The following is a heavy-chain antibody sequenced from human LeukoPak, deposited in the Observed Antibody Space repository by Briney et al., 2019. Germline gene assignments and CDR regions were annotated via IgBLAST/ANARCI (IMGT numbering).Heavy chain of an antibody. CDR2: IRYDGSNK. V-gene: IGHV3-30*02. CDR1: GFTFSSYG. D-gene: IGHD3-10*01. CDR3: ARDGLLWFGDYYYYGMDV. Sequence: GGSLRLSCAASGFTFSSYGMHGVRQAPGKGLEWVAFIRYDGSNKYYADSVKGRFTISRDNAKNSLYLQMNSLRAEDTAVYYCARDGLLWFGDYYYYGMDVWGQGTTVTVSS. J-gene: IGHJ6*02.